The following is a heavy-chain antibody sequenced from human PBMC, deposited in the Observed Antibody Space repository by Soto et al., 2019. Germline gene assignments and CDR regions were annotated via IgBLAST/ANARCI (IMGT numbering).Heavy chain of an antibody. CDR1: GGSFSGYY. V-gene: IGHV4-34*01. CDR3: ASPGGNFRDYGMDV. D-gene: IGHD3-16*01. CDR2: INHSGST. Sequence: SETLSLTCAVYGGSFSGYYWSWIRQPPGKGLEWIGEINHSGSTNYNPSLKSRVTISVDTSKNQFSLKLSSVTAADTAVYYCASPGGNFRDYGMDVWGQGTTVTVSS. J-gene: IGHJ6*02.